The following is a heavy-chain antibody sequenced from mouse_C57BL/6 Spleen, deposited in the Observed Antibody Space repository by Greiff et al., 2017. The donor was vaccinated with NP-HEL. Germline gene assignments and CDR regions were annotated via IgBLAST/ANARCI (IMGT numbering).Heavy chain of an antibody. CDR1: GYTFTSYW. CDR2: IYPGSGST. Sequence: VQLQQSGAELVKPGASVKMSCKASGYTFTSYWITWVKQRPGQGLEWIGDIYPGSGSTNYNEKFKSKATLTVDTSSSTAYMQLSSLTSEDSAVYYCARPYGYDWGYFDVWGTGTTVTVSS. V-gene: IGHV1-55*01. J-gene: IGHJ1*03. D-gene: IGHD2-2*01. CDR3: ARPYGYDWGYFDV.